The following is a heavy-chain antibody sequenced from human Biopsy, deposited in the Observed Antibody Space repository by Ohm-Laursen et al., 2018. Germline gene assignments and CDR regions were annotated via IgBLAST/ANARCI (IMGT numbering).Heavy chain of an antibody. CDR3: AKNYDPLYYDTSGLFDY. Sequence: ASVKVSCKASGYTFTEYYINWVRQASGQGLEWMGIINPRSGNTGYSQKFQVRVTMTTDTSTSTVYMELSSLSSEDTAVYYCAKNYDPLYYDTSGLFDYWGQGTLVTVSS. V-gene: IGHV1-46*01. D-gene: IGHD3-22*01. J-gene: IGHJ4*02. CDR2: INPRSGNT. CDR1: GYTFTEYY.